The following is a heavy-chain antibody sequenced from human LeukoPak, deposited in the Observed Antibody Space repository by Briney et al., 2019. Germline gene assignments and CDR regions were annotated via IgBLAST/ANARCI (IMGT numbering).Heavy chain of an antibody. CDR1: GYSFTSYW. J-gene: IGHJ4*02. Sequence: GESLKISCQGSGYSFTSYWIGWVRQMPGKGLEWMGIIYPGDSDTRYSPSFQGQVTISADESISTAYLQWSSLKASDTAMYYCARLSEDFWSGYSFFDYWGQGTLVTVSS. D-gene: IGHD3-3*01. CDR2: IYPGDSDT. V-gene: IGHV5-51*01. CDR3: ARLSEDFWSGYSFFDY.